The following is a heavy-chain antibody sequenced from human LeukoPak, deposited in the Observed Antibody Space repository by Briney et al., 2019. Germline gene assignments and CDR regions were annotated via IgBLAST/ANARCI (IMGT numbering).Heavy chain of an antibody. CDR2: INPKTGAR. CDR1: GYTFTGYS. V-gene: IGHV1-2*02. J-gene: IGHJ4*02. D-gene: IGHD3-10*01. CDR3: AREGYYYTSGSRHKYFDH. Sequence: ASVKVSCKASGYTFTGYSMHWVRQAPGQGLEWMGWINPKTGARNYAQKFLGRVTMTRDTSISTAYMELTSLRSDDTAVYYWAREGYYYTSGSRHKYFDHWGQGTLVTVSS.